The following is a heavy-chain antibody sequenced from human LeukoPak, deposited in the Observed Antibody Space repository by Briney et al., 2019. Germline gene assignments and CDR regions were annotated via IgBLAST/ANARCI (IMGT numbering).Heavy chain of an antibody. CDR3: ASAKGYCSSTSCPGDFDY. V-gene: IGHV5-51*01. Sequence: GESLKISCKGSGYSFTSYWIGWVRQMPRKGLEWMGIIYPGDSDTRYSPSFQGQVTISADKSISTAYLQWSSLKASDTAMYYCASAKGYCSSTSCPGDFDYWGQGTLVTVSS. J-gene: IGHJ4*02. CDR2: IYPGDSDT. CDR1: GYSFTSYW. D-gene: IGHD2-2*01.